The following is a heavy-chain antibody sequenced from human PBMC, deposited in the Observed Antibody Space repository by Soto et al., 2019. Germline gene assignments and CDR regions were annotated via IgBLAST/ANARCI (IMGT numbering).Heavy chain of an antibody. D-gene: IGHD2-8*01. CDR2: ISNSGTT. CDR1: GGSIDSYY. CDR3: ARDRCMSRANWFEP. Sequence: NPSETLSLTCTAFGGSIDSYYWSWTRQAPGKGLEWLGHISNSGTTNYNPSLGSRVTISVDTSRKSFSLKLSSVTAADTADYFCARDRCMSRANWFEPWGPGTLVTVSS. J-gene: IGHJ5*02. V-gene: IGHV4-4*08.